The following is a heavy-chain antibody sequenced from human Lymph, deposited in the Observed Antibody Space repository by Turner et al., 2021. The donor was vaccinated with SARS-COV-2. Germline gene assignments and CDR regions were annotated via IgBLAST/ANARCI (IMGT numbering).Heavy chain of an antibody. CDR3: ARDDINTLIAAAVPFDY. CDR1: GFTFSSYG. Sequence: QVQLVESGGGVVHPGRSLRLSCAASGFTFSSYGMHWVRQAPGKGLEWVAVIWYDGSNKYYADSVKGRFTISRDNSKNTLYLQMNSLRAEDTAVYYCARDDINTLIAAAVPFDYWGQGTLVTVSS. D-gene: IGHD6-13*01. V-gene: IGHV3-33*01. CDR2: IWYDGSNK. J-gene: IGHJ4*02.